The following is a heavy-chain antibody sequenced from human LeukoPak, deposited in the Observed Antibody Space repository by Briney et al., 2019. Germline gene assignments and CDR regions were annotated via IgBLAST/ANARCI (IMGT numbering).Heavy chain of an antibody. J-gene: IGHJ4*02. CDR3: ARGALMNDY. V-gene: IGHV1-2*06. CDR2: INPYSGGT. CDR1: GYTFTGYY. Sequence: ASVKVSCKASGYTFTGYYMQWVRRAPGQGVEWMGRINPYSGGTKYAPKFQGRGTMTRDTPISPAYMELSRLRSDDTAVYYCARGALMNDYWGQGTLVTVSS.